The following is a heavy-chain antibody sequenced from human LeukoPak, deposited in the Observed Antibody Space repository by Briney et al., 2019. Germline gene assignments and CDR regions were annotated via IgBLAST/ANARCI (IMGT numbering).Heavy chain of an antibody. Sequence: PGGSLRLSCAASGFTFSTYCMHWVRQAPGKGPMWVSRICPDGTVTNYADSVKGRFTISKDNAKNTVYLQMNSLRAEDTAVYYCVSFYETYWGRGTLVTVSS. CDR1: GFTFSTYC. V-gene: IGHV3-74*01. D-gene: IGHD2/OR15-2a*01. CDR2: ICPDGTVT. CDR3: VSFYETY. J-gene: IGHJ4*02.